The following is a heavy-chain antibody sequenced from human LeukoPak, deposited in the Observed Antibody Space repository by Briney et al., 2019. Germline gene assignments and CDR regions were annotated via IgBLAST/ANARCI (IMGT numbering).Heavy chain of an antibody. CDR2: ISGSGGST. J-gene: IGHJ4*02. D-gene: IGHD6-13*01. CDR3: ARSPTAAAGDY. Sequence: GGSLRLSCAASGFTVSSNYMSWVRQAPGKGLEWVSAISGSGGSTYYADSVKGRFTISRDNSKNALYLQMNSLRAEDTAVYYCARSPTAAAGDYWGQGTLVTVSS. CDR1: GFTVSSNY. V-gene: IGHV3-53*01.